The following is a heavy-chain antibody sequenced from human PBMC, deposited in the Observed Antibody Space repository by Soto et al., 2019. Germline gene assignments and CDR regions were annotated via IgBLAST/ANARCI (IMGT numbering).Heavy chain of an antibody. V-gene: IGHV4-61*01. CDR3: ARDHGYYVLNWFDP. J-gene: IGHJ5*02. CDR2: IYYSGRT. D-gene: IGHD4-17*01. CDR1: GGSVSSGSYY. Sequence: QVQLQESGPGLVKPSETLSLTCTVSGGSVSSGSYYWSWIRQPPGKGLEWIGYIYYSGRTNYNPSLKSRVTISVDTSKNQFSLKLSSVTAADTAVYYCARDHGYYVLNWFDPWGQGTLVTVSS.